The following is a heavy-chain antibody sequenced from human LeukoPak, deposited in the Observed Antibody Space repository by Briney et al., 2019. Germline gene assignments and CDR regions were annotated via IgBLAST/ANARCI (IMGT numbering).Heavy chain of an antibody. J-gene: IGHJ4*02. CDR2: IRYDGSNK. CDR1: GFTFSSYG. CDR3: AKDVSGSYRLAY. Sequence: GGSLRLSRAASGFTFSSYGMHWVRQAPGKGLEWVAFIRYDGSNKYYADSVKGRFTISRDNSKNTLYLQMNGLRAEDTAVYYCAKDVSGSYRLAYWGQGTLVTVSS. D-gene: IGHD1-26*01. V-gene: IGHV3-30*02.